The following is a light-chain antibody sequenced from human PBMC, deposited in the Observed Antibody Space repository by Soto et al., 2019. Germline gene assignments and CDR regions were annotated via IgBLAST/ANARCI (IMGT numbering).Light chain of an antibody. J-gene: IGKJ2*01. V-gene: IGKV2D-29*01. CDR1: QSLLHSDGKTY. Sequence: DIVMTQTPLSLPVAPGQPASISCKSSQSLLHSDGKTYLYWYLQKSGQPPQLLIYEVSNGFSGVPDRLSGSGSGTDFTLKISRVGAVDVGVDFCTQRIQFPFTFGQGTKLEIK. CDR2: EVS. CDR3: TQRIQFPFT.